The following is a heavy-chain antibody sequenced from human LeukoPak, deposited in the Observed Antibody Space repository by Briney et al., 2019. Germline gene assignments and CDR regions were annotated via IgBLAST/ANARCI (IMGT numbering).Heavy chain of an antibody. D-gene: IGHD6-19*01. V-gene: IGHV4-39*07. J-gene: IGHJ4*02. CDR3: ARDPKGFSSGWPS. CDR2: IYYSGST. Sequence: SETLSLTCTVSGGSISSSSYYWGWIRQPPGKGLEWIGSIYYSGSTYYNPSLKSRVTISVDTSKNQFSLKLSSVTAADTAMYYCARDPKGFSSGWPSWGQGTLVTVSS. CDR1: GGSISSSSYY.